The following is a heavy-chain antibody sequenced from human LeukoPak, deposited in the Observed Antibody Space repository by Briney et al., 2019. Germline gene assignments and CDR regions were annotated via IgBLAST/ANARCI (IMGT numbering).Heavy chain of an antibody. Sequence: PGGSLRPSCAASGFIFPTYWMHWVRQAPGKGLVRVSRINSDGSSTDYADSVKGRFTISRDNARNTLYLQMNSLRAEDTAVYYCARDAYYYEKWGQGTLVTVSS. CDR2: INSDGSST. CDR3: ARDAYYYEK. CDR1: GFIFPTYW. D-gene: IGHD3-22*01. V-gene: IGHV3-74*01. J-gene: IGHJ4*02.